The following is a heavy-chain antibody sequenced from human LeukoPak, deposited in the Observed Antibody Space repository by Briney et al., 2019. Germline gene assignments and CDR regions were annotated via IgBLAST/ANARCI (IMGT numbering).Heavy chain of an antibody. CDR2: IYSGGST. CDR3: ARGFATVTTHGGNYYGMDV. J-gene: IGHJ6*02. CDR1: GFTFSSYA. Sequence: GGSLRLSCAASGFTFSSYAMSWVRQAPGKGLEWVSVIYSGGSTYYADSVKGRFTISRDNSKNTLYLQMNSLRAEDTAVYYCARGFATVTTHGGNYYGMDVWGQGATVTVSS. V-gene: IGHV3-66*01. D-gene: IGHD4-11*01.